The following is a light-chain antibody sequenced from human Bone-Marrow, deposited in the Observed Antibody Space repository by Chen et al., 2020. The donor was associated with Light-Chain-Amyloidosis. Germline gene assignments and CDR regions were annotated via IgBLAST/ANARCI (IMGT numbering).Light chain of an antibody. V-gene: IGLV2-23*02. CDR1: SSDVGNYNL. CDR2: EVN. J-gene: IGLJ2*01. CDR3: GSYAGSNTVV. Sequence: QSALPQPASVSGSPGQSITISCTGSSSDVGNYNLVSWYQPHPGKAPKLMIFEVNKRPSGVSNRFSGSKSGNTASLTISGLLAEDEADYHCGSYAGSNTVVFGGGTKLTVL.